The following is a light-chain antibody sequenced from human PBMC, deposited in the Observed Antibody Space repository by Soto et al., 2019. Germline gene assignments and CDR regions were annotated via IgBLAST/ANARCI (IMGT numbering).Light chain of an antibody. Sequence: DIQMTQSPSSVSASVGDRVTITCRASQAIDSWLAWYQQKPGEAPKLLIFTGSLLHSGVPPRFSGSGSGTDFTLTISSLQPEDFATYYCQQYSSYWTFGQGTKVEIK. J-gene: IGKJ1*01. CDR3: QQYSSYWT. CDR1: QAIDSW. V-gene: IGKV1D-16*01. CDR2: TGS.